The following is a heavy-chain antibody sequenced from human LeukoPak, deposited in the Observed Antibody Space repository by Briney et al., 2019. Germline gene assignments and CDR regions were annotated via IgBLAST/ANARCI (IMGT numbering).Heavy chain of an antibody. CDR2: ICSDGTT. D-gene: IGHD1-26*01. CDR1: GFTVSSNF. CDR3: ARCQGELDAFDI. V-gene: IGHV3-66*01. Sequence: GGSLRLSCAASGFTVSSNFMSWVRQAPGKGLEWVSFICSDGTTYYADSVKGRFTISRDNSKNTIFLQMNSLRAEDTAVYYCARCQGELDAFDIWGQGTMVTVSS. J-gene: IGHJ3*02.